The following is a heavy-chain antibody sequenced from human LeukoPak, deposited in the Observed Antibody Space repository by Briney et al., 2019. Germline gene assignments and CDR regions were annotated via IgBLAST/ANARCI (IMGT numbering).Heavy chain of an antibody. CDR1: GFTFSSYA. D-gene: IGHD4-17*01. CDR2: ISGSDGGT. V-gene: IGHV3-23*01. Sequence: PGGSLRLSCGASGFTFSSYAMSWVRQAPGKGLEWVSSISGSDGGTYYADSVKGRFTISRDNSKNTLSLQMNSLRAEDTAVYYCAKDLQSGDYGGFDYWGQGTLVTVSS. J-gene: IGHJ4*02. CDR3: AKDLQSGDYGGFDY.